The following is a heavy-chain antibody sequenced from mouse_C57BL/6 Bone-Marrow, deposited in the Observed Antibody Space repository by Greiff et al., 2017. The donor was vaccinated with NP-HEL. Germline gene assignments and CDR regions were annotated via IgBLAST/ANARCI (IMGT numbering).Heavy chain of an antibody. CDR2: IHPNSGST. CDR3: ARGYYGSRGFDY. D-gene: IGHD1-1*01. CDR1: GYTFTSYW. J-gene: IGHJ2*01. V-gene: IGHV1-64*01. Sequence: VQLQQPGAELVKPGASVKLSCKASGYTFTSYWMRWVKQRPGQGLEWIGMIHPNSGSTNYNEKFKSKATLTVDKSSSTAYMQLSSLTSEDSAVYYCARGYYGSRGFDYWGQGTTLTVSS.